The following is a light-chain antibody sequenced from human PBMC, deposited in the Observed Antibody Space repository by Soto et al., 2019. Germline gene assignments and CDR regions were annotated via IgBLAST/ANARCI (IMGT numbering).Light chain of an antibody. CDR3: QQSYITPYT. V-gene: IGKV1-39*01. CDR1: QSMSNY. CDR2: DAS. J-gene: IGKJ2*01. Sequence: DMQMTQSPSSLSASVGDRVTITCRARQSMSNYLNWYQHKPGKAPTLLIYDASSLESGVPSRFRGSGSGTDFTLTIRSLQPDDFATYYCQQSYITPYTFGQGTKLEIK.